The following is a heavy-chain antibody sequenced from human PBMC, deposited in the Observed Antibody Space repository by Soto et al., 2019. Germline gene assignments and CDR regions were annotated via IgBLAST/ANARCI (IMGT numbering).Heavy chain of an antibody. V-gene: IGHV1-69*13. Sequence: ASVKVSCKASGGTFSSYAISWVRQAPGQGLEWMGGIIPIFGTANYAQKFQGRVTITADESTSTAYMELSSLRSEDTAVYYCARVLRPHDSSGYFVYWGQGTLVTVSS. CDR3: ARVLRPHDSSGYFVY. J-gene: IGHJ4*02. CDR2: IIPIFGTA. CDR1: GGTFSSYA. D-gene: IGHD3-22*01.